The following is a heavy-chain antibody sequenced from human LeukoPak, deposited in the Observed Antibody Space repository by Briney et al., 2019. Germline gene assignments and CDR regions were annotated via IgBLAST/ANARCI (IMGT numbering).Heavy chain of an antibody. V-gene: IGHV4-59*01. D-gene: IGHD1-1*01. Sequence: SETLSLTCTVYDDSISNYYWTRIRQTPAKELEWIVYIYYSGSTKTNPSLKSRVTISVDTSKNQFSLKLSSVTAADTAVYFCARETLEGKFDPWGQGTLVTVSS. CDR2: IYYSGST. J-gene: IGHJ5*02. CDR3: ARETLEGKFDP. CDR1: DDSISNYY.